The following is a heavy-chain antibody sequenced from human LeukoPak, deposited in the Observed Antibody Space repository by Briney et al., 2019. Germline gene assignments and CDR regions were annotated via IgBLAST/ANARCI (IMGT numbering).Heavy chain of an antibody. D-gene: IGHD1-7*01. Sequence: GGSLRLSCAASGFTFSSYSMNWARQAPGKGLEWVSSISSSSSYIYYADSVKGRFTISRDNAKNSLYLQMNSLRAEDTAVYYCARSGTGTTYYYYMDVWGKGTTVTVSS. CDR1: GFTFSSYS. CDR3: ARSGTGTTYYYYMDV. CDR2: ISSSSSYI. J-gene: IGHJ6*03. V-gene: IGHV3-21*01.